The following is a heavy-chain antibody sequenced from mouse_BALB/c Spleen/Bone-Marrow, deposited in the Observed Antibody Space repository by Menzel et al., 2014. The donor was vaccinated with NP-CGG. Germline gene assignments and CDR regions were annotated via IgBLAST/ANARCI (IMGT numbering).Heavy chain of an antibody. CDR1: GFDIKDTH. V-gene: IGHV14-3*02. J-gene: IGHJ3*01. D-gene: IGHD2-3*01. CDR3: ASYDGSRCAY. CDR2: FDPTNGNP. Sequence: EVKLMESGAELVKPGTSVKLSCTASGFDIKDTHLHWVQQRPEQGLEWIGRFDPTNGNPKYDPKFQGKATITVDTSSNTAYLQLSSLTSEDTAVYYCASYDGSRCAYWGQGTLVTVSA.